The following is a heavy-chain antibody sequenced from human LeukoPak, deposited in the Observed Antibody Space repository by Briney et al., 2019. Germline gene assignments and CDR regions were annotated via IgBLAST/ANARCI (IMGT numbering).Heavy chain of an antibody. CDR1: GFTFDDYG. J-gene: IGHJ4*02. CDR3: ARDHGPTPALIAAAGDY. Sequence: GGSLRLSCAASGFTFDDYGMNWVRQAPGKGLEWVSYISSSSSTIYYADSVKGRFTISRDNAKNSLYLQMNSLRAEDTAVYYCARDHGPTPALIAAAGDYWGQGTLVTVSS. D-gene: IGHD6-13*01. CDR2: ISSSSSTI. V-gene: IGHV3-48*01.